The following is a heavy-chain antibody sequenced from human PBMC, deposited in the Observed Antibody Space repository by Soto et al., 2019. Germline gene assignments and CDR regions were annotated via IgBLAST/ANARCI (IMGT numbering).Heavy chain of an antibody. D-gene: IGHD4-17*01. CDR2: ISAYNGNT. J-gene: IGHJ4*02. CDR3: ARDSAGTTVTTSDY. V-gene: IGHV1-18*04. Sequence: ASVKVSCKXSGYTFTSYGISWVRQAPGQGLEWMGWISAYNGNTNYAQKLQGRVTMTTDTSTSTAYMELRSLRSDDTAVYYCARDSAGTTVTTSDYWGQGTLVTVSS. CDR1: GYTFTSYG.